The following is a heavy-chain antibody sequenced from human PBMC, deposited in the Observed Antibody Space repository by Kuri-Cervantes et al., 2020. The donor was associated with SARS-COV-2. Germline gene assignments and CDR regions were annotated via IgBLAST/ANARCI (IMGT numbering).Heavy chain of an antibody. CDR3: ASLSITGTTQFDY. CDR2: ISYDGSNK. D-gene: IGHD1-20*01. Sequence: LSLTCAASGFTFSSYGMHWVRQAPGKGLEWVAVISYDGSNKYYADSVKGRFTISRDNSKNTLYLQMNSLRAEDTAVYYCASLSITGTTQFDYWGQGTLVTVSS. V-gene: IGHV3-30*03. J-gene: IGHJ4*02. CDR1: GFTFSSYG.